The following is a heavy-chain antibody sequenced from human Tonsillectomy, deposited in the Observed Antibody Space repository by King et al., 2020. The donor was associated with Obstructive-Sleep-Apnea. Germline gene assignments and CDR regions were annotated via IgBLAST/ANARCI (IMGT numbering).Heavy chain of an antibody. Sequence: VQLVESAAEVKKPGASVKVSCKASGYTFTSLDINWVRQATGQGLEWMGWMNPNSGNTGYAQKFQGRLTMTRNTSINTAFMELSGLRSEDTAVYYCGRGRAYSGYDDYWGQGTLVTVSS. V-gene: IGHV1-8*01. CDR2: MNPNSGNT. CDR1: GYTFTSLD. CDR3: GRGRAYSGYDDY. D-gene: IGHD5-12*01. J-gene: IGHJ4*02.